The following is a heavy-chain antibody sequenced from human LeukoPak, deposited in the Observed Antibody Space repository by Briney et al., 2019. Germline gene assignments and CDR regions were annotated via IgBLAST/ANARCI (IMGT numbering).Heavy chain of an antibody. CDR1: GGSITSSSDY. Sequence: PSETLSLTCTVSGGSITSSSDYWGWIRQPPGKGLEWIGTIYYSWSTQYNPSLKNRVTISVDTSKNQFSLKLSSVTAADTAVYYCARHQCSGTRCYNFYFYGMDVWGQGTTVTVSS. CDR2: IYYSWST. J-gene: IGHJ6*02. CDR3: ARHQCSGTRCYNFYFYGMDV. D-gene: IGHD2-2*02. V-gene: IGHV4-39*01.